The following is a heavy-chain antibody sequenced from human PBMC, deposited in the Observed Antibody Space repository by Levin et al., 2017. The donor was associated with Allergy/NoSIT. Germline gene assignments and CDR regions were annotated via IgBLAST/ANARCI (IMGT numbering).Heavy chain of an antibody. CDR1: GGSISSYY. CDR3: AGFYRCSSTSCYSRFRHNWFDP. CDR2: IYTSGST. D-gene: IGHD2-2*01. Sequence: PGGSLRLSCTVSGGSISSYYWSWIRQPAGKGLEWIGRIYTSGSTNYNPSLKSRVTMSVDTSKNQFSLKLSSVTAADTAVYYCAGFYRCSSTSCYSRFRHNWFDPWGQGTLVTVSS. V-gene: IGHV4-4*07. J-gene: IGHJ5*02.